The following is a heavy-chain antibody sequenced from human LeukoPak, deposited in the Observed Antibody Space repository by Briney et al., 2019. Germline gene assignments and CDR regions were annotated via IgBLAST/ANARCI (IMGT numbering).Heavy chain of an antibody. CDR1: GYSISSGYY. J-gene: IGHJ5*02. Sequence: SETLSLTCAVSGYSISSGYYWGWIRQPPGKGLEWIGSIYHSGSTYYNPSLKSRVTISVDTSKNQFSLKLSSVTAADTAVYYCARGTMYNWFDPWGQGTLVTVPS. V-gene: IGHV4-38-2*01. D-gene: IGHD3-3*01. CDR3: ARGTMYNWFDP. CDR2: IYHSGST.